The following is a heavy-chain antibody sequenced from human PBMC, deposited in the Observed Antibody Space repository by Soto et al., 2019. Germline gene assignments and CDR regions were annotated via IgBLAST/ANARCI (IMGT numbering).Heavy chain of an antibody. Sequence: SETLSLTCTVSSVSFRGYFWSWIRQPPGKGLEWIGYVYDRTSTNYNPSLKSRVTISMDMSKKQFSLRLNSVTAADTAVYFCARGDDYGGPDTVGPAAGGLDVWGQGTTGTVS. CDR2: VYDRTST. V-gene: IGHV4-59*01. J-gene: IGHJ6*02. CDR1: SVSFRGYF. D-gene: IGHD4-17*01. CDR3: ARGDDYGGPDTVGPAAGGLDV.